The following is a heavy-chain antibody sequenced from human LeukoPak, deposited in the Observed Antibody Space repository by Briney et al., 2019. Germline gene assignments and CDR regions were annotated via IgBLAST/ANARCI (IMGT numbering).Heavy chain of an antibody. Sequence: GGSLRLSCAASGFTFSTYEMTWVRQSPGKGLEWVSYISSSGSTIYYADSVKGRFTISRDNARNSLYLQMNSLRAEDTAVYYCARAFSSWYYYYYMDVWGKGTTVTISS. CDR1: GFTFSTYE. J-gene: IGHJ6*03. V-gene: IGHV3-48*03. CDR3: ARAFSSWYYYYYMDV. D-gene: IGHD6-13*01. CDR2: ISSSGSTI.